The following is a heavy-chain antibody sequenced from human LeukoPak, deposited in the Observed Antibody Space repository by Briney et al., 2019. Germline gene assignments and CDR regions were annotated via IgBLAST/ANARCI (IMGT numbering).Heavy chain of an antibody. D-gene: IGHD5-24*01. CDR3: ARAGYNWEHDF. J-gene: IGHJ4*02. CDR2: ISWNSGNV. CDR1: GFTFDDYA. V-gene: IGHV3-9*01. Sequence: GGSLRLSCAASGFTFDDYAMHWVRQAPGKGLEWVSGISWNSGNVVYADSVKGRFTISRDNAKNTLYLQMNSLRGEDTAVYYCARAGYNWEHDFWGQGTLVTVSS.